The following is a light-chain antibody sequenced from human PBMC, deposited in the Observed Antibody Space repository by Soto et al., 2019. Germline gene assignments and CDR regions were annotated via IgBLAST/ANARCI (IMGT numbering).Light chain of an antibody. Sequence: QSALTQPASVSGSPGQSITISCTGTSSDVGGYNSVSWYQHHPGKAPKLTIYDVSNRPSGVSNRFSGSKSVNTASLTISGLQAEDEADYYCSSYTSSSTVVFGGGTQLTVL. J-gene: IGLJ2*01. V-gene: IGLV2-14*03. CDR2: DVS. CDR3: SSYTSSSTVV. CDR1: SSDVGGYNS.